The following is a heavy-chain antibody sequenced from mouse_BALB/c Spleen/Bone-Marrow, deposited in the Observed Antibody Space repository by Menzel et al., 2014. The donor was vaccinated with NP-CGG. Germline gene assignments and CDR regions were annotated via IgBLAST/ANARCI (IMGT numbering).Heavy chain of an antibody. CDR1: GFDFXRYW. D-gene: IGHD1-2*01. J-gene: IGHJ1*01. Sequence: EVHLVESGGGLVQPGGSLKLSCAASGFDFXRYWMTWVRQAPGKGLEWIGEINPDSSTINYTPSLKDKFIISRDNAKNALYLQMSKVRSEDTALYYCARPGYYGYQDVWGAGTTVTVSS. V-gene: IGHV4-1*02. CDR2: INPDSSTI. CDR3: ARPGYYGYQDV.